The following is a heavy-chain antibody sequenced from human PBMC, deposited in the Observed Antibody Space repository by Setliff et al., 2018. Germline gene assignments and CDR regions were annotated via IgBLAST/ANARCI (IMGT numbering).Heavy chain of an antibody. CDR3: ARESRYYYDNLGTLDY. D-gene: IGHD3-22*01. V-gene: IGHV4-38-2*02. Sequence: KPSETLSLTCAVSGYSISSGYYWGWIRQPPGKGLEWIGSIYHSGSTYYNPSLKSRVSISVDTSKNQFSLKLSSVTAADTAVYYCARESRYYYDNLGTLDYWGLGTLVTVSS. J-gene: IGHJ4*02. CDR2: IYHSGST. CDR1: GYSISSGYY.